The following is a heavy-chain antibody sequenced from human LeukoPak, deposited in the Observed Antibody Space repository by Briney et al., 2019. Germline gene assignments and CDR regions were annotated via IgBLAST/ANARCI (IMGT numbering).Heavy chain of an antibody. V-gene: IGHV1-18*01. Sequence: ASVKVSCKASGYTFTSYGISWVRQAPGQGLEWMGWISAYNGNTNYAQKLQGRVTMTTDTSTSTAYMELRSLRSDDTAVYYCARGFDLVKTGTGAGDYWGQGTLVTVSS. CDR2: ISAYNGNT. CDR1: GYTFTSYG. D-gene: IGHD1-7*01. CDR3: ARGFDLVKTGTGAGDY. J-gene: IGHJ4*02.